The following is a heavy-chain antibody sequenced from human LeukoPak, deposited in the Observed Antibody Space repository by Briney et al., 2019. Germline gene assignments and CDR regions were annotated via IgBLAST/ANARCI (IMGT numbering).Heavy chain of an antibody. D-gene: IGHD1-26*01. CDR2: IYHSGST. CDR3: ARGTEVVGATGGNFDY. Sequence: PSQTLSLTCTVSGGSISSGGYYWSWIRQPPGKGLEWIGYIYHSGSTYYNPSLKSRVTISVDRSKNQFSLKLSSVTAADTAVYYCARGTEVVGATGGNFDYWGQGTLVTVSS. CDR1: GGSISSGGYY. J-gene: IGHJ4*02. V-gene: IGHV4-30-2*01.